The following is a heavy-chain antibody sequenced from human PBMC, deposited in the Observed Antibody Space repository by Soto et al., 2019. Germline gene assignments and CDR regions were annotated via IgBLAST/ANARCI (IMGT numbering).Heavy chain of an antibody. CDR2: IYWDDDK. CDR1: GFSLSSTRMA. J-gene: IGHJ4*02. CDR3: AHIVVAGLGYYFDY. Sequence: QITLKESGPTLVKPTQTLTLTCTFSGFSLSSTRMAVGWIRQPPGTPLEWLALIYWDDDKRYSPFLKSRLTITKDTSKNQVVLTMSNMDPVDTARYYCAHIVVAGLGYYFDYWGQGTLVTVSS. V-gene: IGHV2-5*02. D-gene: IGHD6-19*01.